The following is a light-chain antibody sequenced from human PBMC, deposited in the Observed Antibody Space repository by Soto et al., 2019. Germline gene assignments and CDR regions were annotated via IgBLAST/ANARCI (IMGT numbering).Light chain of an antibody. CDR1: QNIERY. Sequence: DIHMTQSPSSLCASIGDTITISCRASQNIERYLAWYQVKPGKAPKLLIYAASTLESGVPSRFSATVSGTEFSLTITSLQPEDFATYYCQQLFDSPITFGQGTRLEIK. J-gene: IGKJ5*01. V-gene: IGKV1-9*01. CDR3: QQLFDSPIT. CDR2: AAS.